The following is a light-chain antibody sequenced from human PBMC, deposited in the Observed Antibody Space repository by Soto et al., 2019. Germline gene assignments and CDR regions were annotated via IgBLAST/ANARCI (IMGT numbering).Light chain of an antibody. CDR1: QSVSSY. V-gene: IGKV3-11*01. CDR2: DAS. CDR3: QQRSNWAVT. J-gene: IGKJ3*01. Sequence: EIVLTQSPATLSLSPGERATLSCRASQSVSSYLAWYQQKPGQAPRLLIYDASNRATGIPARFSGSGSGTDFTLTISSLEPEDFAVYYCQQRSNWAVTFGPGTKGDIK.